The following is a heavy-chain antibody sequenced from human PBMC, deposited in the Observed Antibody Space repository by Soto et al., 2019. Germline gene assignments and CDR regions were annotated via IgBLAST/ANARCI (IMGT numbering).Heavy chain of an antibody. Sequence: QVQLVQSGAEVKKPGASVKVSCKASGYTFTSYYMHWVRQAPGQGLEWMGIINPSGGSTSYAQKFQGRVTMTRDTSTSTVYMELSSLRSEDTAVYYCARESGGIAAERRYFDYWGQGTLVTVSS. J-gene: IGHJ4*02. CDR1: GYTFTSYY. CDR2: INPSGGST. CDR3: ARESGGIAAERRYFDY. V-gene: IGHV1-46*01. D-gene: IGHD6-13*01.